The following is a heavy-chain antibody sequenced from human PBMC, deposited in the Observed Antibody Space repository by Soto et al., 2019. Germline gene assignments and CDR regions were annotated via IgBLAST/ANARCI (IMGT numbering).Heavy chain of an antibody. CDR3: ASDPPTRTVSEKFDY. CDR1: GYTLTELS. J-gene: IGHJ4*02. CDR2: FDPEDGET. V-gene: IGHV1-24*01. D-gene: IGHD4-4*01. Sequence: GASVKVSCKVSGYTLTELSMHWVRQAPGKGLEWMGGFDPEDGETIYAQKFQGRVTMTEDTSTDTAYMELSSLRSEDTAVYYCASDPPTRTVSEKFDYWGQGTLVTVSS.